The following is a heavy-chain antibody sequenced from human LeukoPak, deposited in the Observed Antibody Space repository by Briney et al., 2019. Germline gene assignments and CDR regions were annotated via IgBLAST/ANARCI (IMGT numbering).Heavy chain of an antibody. CDR2: IYHSGST. D-gene: IGHD2-21*02. V-gene: IGHV4-38-2*02. CDR3: ARHMSVTYDAFDI. J-gene: IGHJ3*02. Sequence: PSETLSLTCTVSGYSISSGYYWGWIRQPPGKGLEWIGSIYHSGSTYYNPSLKSRVTISVDTSKNQFSLKLSSVTAADTAVYYCARHMSVTYDAFDIWGQGTMVTVSS. CDR1: GYSISSGYY.